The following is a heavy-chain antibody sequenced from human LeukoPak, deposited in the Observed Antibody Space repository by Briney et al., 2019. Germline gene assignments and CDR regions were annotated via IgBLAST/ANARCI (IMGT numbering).Heavy chain of an antibody. D-gene: IGHD1-26*01. J-gene: IGHJ4*02. CDR2: VYYSGST. Sequence: SENLSLTCTVSGGSISSSSYYWGWIRQPPGKGLEWIGSVYYSGSTYYNPSLKSRVTISVDASKNQFSLKLSSVTAADTAVYYCARHRAVSVVGNFYFDYWGQGTLVTVSS. CDR1: GGSISSSSYY. CDR3: ARHRAVSVVGNFYFDY. V-gene: IGHV4-39*01.